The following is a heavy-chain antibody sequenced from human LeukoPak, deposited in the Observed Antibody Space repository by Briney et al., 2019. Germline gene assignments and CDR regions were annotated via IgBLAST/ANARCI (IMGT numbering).Heavy chain of an antibody. V-gene: IGHV4-34*01. J-gene: IGHJ5*02. D-gene: IGHD2-2*01. CDR1: AYPLTNHY. Sequence: SETLSLTCAIYAYPLTNHYWIWIRQPPGKGLEWIGEINHSGGTNYNPSLKSRVTISVDTSKNQFFLKLTSVTAADTAVYYCARGPAAIHPWGQGTLVTVSS. CDR2: INHSGGT. CDR3: ARGPAAIHP.